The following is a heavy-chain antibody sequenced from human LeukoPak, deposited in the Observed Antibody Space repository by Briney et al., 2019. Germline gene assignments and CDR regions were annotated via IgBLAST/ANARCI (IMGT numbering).Heavy chain of an antibody. D-gene: IGHD1-26*01. CDR2: IYYSGST. CDR1: GGSISIHY. CDR3: ARDSGSYYFDY. Sequence: SETLSLTCTVAGGSISIHYWSWIRQPPGKGLEWIGYIYYSGSTNYNPSLKSRVTISVDTSKNQFSLKLSSVTAADTAVYYCARDSGSYYFDYWGQGTLVTVSS. V-gene: IGHV4-59*11. J-gene: IGHJ4*02.